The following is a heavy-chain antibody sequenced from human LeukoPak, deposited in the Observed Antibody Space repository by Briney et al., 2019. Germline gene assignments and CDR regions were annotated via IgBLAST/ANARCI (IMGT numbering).Heavy chain of an antibody. D-gene: IGHD2-2*01. CDR2: IKQDGSEK. CDR1: GFTFSSYA. CDR3: ARGQGVRPSLYFAY. V-gene: IGHV3-7*01. J-gene: IGHJ4*02. Sequence: PGGSLRLSCAASGFTFSSYAMSWVRQAPGKGLEWVANIKQDGSEKYYVDSVKGRFTISRDNAKNSLYLQMNSLRAEDTAVYYCARGQGVRPSLYFAYWGQGTLVTVS.